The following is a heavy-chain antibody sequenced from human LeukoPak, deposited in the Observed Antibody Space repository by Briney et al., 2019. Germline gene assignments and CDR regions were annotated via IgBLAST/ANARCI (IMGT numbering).Heavy chain of an antibody. CDR3: ARARYYDFWSGYYPFDY. D-gene: IGHD3-3*01. CDR1: GGTFSSYT. Sequence: SVKVSCKASGGTFSSYTTAWVRQAPGQGLEWLGGIIPLFGSANYAQKFQGRVTITADESTSTAYMELSSLRSEDTAVYYCARARYYDFWSGYYPFDYWGQGTLVTVSS. V-gene: IGHV1-69*01. J-gene: IGHJ4*02. CDR2: IIPLFGSA.